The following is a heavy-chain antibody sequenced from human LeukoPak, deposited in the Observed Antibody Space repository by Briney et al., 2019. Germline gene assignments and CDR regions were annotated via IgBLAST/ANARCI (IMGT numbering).Heavy chain of an antibody. J-gene: IGHJ4*02. CDR2: IYYSGST. CDR1: GGSISSSSYY. CDR3: ARHDSAARRGGFAY. D-gene: IGHD6-6*01. V-gene: IGHV4-39*01. Sequence: SETLSLTCTVSGGSISSSSYYWGWIRQPPGKGLEWIGSIYYSGSTYYNPSLKSRVTISVDTSKNQFSLKLSSVTAADTAVYYCARHDSAARRGGFAYWGQGTLVTVSS.